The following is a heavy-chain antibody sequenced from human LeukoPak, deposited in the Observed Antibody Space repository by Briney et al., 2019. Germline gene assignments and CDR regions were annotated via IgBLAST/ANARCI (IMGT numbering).Heavy chain of an antibody. CDR3: AKDETHYYGSSGPG. D-gene: IGHD3-22*01. V-gene: IGHV3-23*01. CDR1: GFTFSSYA. J-gene: IGHJ1*01. Sequence: PGGSLRLSCAASGFTFSSYAMSWVRQAPGKGLEWVSAISGSGGSTYYADSVKGRFTISRDNSKNPLYLQMNSLRAEGTAVYYCAKDETHYYGSSGPGWGQGTLVTGSS. CDR2: ISGSGGST.